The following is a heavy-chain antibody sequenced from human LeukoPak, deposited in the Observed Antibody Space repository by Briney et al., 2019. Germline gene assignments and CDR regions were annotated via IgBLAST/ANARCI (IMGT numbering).Heavy chain of an antibody. V-gene: IGHV3-23*01. CDR1: GFTFSSYA. CDR2: ISSSGDSR. D-gene: IGHD3-22*01. Sequence: PGGSLRLSRAASGFTFSSYAMSWVRQAPGKGLEFVSGISSSGDSRYYADSVKGRFTISRDNSKNTLYLQMNSLRAEDTAVYYCAKRRGYYFDYWGQGTLVTVSS. CDR3: AKRRGYYFDY. J-gene: IGHJ4*02.